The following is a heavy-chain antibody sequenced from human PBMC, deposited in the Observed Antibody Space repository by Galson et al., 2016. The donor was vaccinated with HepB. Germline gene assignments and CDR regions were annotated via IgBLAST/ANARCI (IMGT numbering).Heavy chain of an antibody. D-gene: IGHD3-9*01. CDR1: GFTFSNAW. V-gene: IGHV3-15*01. CDR3: TTVLRYFDWLLRYYYYGIDV. Sequence: SLRLSCAASGFTFSNAWMSWVRQAPGKGLEWVGRIKSKTDGGTTDYAAPVKGRFTISRDDSKNTLYLQMNSLKTEDTAVYYCTTVLRYFDWLLRYYYYGIDVWGKGTTVTVSS. J-gene: IGHJ6*04. CDR2: IKSKTDGGTT.